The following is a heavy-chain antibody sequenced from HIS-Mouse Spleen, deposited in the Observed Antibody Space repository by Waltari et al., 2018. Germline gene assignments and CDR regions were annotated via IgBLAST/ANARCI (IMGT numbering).Heavy chain of an antibody. CDR3: AREIPYSSSWYDWYFDL. V-gene: IGHV4-39*07. CDR2: IYYRGDI. D-gene: IGHD6-13*01. J-gene: IGHJ2*01. CDR1: GGSISSSSYY. Sequence: QLQLQESGPGLVKPSETLSLTCTVSGGSISSSSYYWGWIRQPPGKGLEWIGSIYYRGDIVSNPTLKSRVTISVDTSKNQFSLKLSSVTAADTAVYYCAREIPYSSSWYDWYFDLWGRGTLVTVSS.